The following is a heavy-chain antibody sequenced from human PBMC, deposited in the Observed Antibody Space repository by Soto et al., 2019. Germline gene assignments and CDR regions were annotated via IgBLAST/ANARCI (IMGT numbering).Heavy chain of an antibody. J-gene: IGHJ5*02. V-gene: IGHV4-39*01. CDR2: IYYSGST. CDR1: GGSISSSSYY. CDR3: ARITPLYDILTGYDIPNWFDP. D-gene: IGHD3-9*01. Sequence: SETLSLTCTVSGGSISSSSYYWGWIRQPPGKGLEWIGSIYYSGSTYYNPSLKSRVTISVDTSKNQFSLKLSSVTAADTAVYYCARITPLYDILTGYDIPNWFDPWGQGTLVTVS.